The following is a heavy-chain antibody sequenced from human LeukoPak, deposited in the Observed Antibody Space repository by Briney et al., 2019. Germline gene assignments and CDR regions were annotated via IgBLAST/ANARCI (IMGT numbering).Heavy chain of an antibody. CDR2: IYSGGST. CDR3: AKDQGPYSSGWYGDDY. CDR1: GLTVSSNY. J-gene: IGHJ4*02. V-gene: IGHV3-66*01. D-gene: IGHD6-19*01. Sequence: PGGSLRLSCAASGLTVSSNYMSWVRQAPGKGLEWVSVIYSGGSTNYADSVKGRFTISRDNSKNTLYLQMNSLRAEDTAVYYCAKDQGPYSSGWYGDDYWGQGTLVTVSS.